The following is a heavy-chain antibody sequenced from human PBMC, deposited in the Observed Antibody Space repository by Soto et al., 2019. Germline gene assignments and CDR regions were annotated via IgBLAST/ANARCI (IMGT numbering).Heavy chain of an antibody. CDR3: TRGGDAYKNGH. D-gene: IGHD2-21*01. Sequence: QVQLQESGPGLVKPSETLSLTCTVPGGSVNIGTYYWSLIRQPPGKGLEWIGFIHYSGSTNYNPALKSRVTMSVDMSKNQFSLKLTSVNAADTAVYYCTRGGDAYKNGHWGQGTLVTVSS. CDR2: IHYSGST. CDR1: GGSVNIGTYY. J-gene: IGHJ4*02. V-gene: IGHV4-61*01.